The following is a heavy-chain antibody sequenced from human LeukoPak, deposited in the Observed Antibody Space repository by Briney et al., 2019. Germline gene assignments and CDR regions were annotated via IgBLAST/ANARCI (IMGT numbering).Heavy chain of an antibody. Sequence: SETLSLTCTVSGVSISSYYWSWIRQPPGKGLEWIGYIHNSGITYYHPSLESRVSISADTSKNQFSLKVSSVTAADTAVYYCATRSRGFFDSWGQGTLVTVSS. V-gene: IGHV4-59*04. CDR2: IHNSGIT. CDR3: ATRSRGFFDS. CDR1: GVSISSYY. J-gene: IGHJ5*01.